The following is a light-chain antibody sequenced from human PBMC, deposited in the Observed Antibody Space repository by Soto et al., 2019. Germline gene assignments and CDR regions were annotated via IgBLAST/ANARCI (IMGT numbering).Light chain of an antibody. CDR2: DAS. CDR3: QQRSNWPLT. Sequence: EIVLTQSPATLSLSPGERATLSCRASQSVSSYLAWYQQKPGQAPRLLIYDASNRATGVPARFSGSGSGTAFTLTISSLEPEDFAVYYGQQRSNWPLTFGGGTKVESK. J-gene: IGKJ4*01. V-gene: IGKV3-11*01. CDR1: QSVSSY.